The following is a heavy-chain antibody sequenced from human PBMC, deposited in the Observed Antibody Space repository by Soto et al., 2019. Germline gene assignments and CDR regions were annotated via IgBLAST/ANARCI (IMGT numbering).Heavy chain of an antibody. CDR3: VTDDGHYHGSV. J-gene: IGHJ1*01. V-gene: IGHV1-2*02. Sequence: GAAVKVSCKASGYTITAHWLHWVRQAPGQGLEWMGWINPKSGGTDYAQKFEDRVTMSGDTSINTAYMQLSRLTSDDTAVYFCVTDDGHYHGSVWGQGTLVTVSS. CDR1: GYTITAHW. D-gene: IGHD3-3*01. CDR2: INPKSGGT.